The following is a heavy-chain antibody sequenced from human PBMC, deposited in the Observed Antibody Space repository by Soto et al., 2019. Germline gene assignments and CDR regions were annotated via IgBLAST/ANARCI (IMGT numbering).Heavy chain of an antibody. CDR3: APDYRAY. D-gene: IGHD3-16*01. CDR1: GFIFSSYW. J-gene: IGHJ4*02. Sequence: EVQLTESGGGSVQPGGSLRLSCAASGFIFSSYWMSWVRQAPGKGLEWVANIKEEGSEEQNVDAVKGRFTVSRDNAKDSLYLQMTSVRAEDTGGYYCAPDYRAYWGQGTLVTVSS. CDR2: IKEEGSEE. V-gene: IGHV3-7*01.